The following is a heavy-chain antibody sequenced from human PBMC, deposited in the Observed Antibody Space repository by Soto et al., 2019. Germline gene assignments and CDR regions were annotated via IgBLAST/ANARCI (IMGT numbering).Heavy chain of an antibody. CDR1: GGTFSSYA. CDR2: IIPIFGTA. Sequence: GASVKVSCKASGGTFSSYAISWVRQAPGQGLEWMGGIIPIFGTANYAQKFQGRVTITADESTSTAYMELSSLRSEDTAVYYCAREARRRPGVNWFDPWGQGTLVTVSS. J-gene: IGHJ5*02. CDR3: AREARRRPGVNWFDP. V-gene: IGHV1-69*13. D-gene: IGHD3-10*01.